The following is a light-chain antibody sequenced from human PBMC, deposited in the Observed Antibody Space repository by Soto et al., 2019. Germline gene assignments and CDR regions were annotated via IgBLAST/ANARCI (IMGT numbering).Light chain of an antibody. J-gene: IGKJ2*01. Sequence: DIQITQSPSSLSASVGDRVTITCRASQSISTWLAWYQHKPGKAPNLLIYKASNLESGVPSRFSGSGYGTEFTLTISSLQPDDFTTYYCQQYDSYPYTFGQGTKVDIK. CDR3: QQYDSYPYT. CDR2: KAS. V-gene: IGKV1-5*03. CDR1: QSISTW.